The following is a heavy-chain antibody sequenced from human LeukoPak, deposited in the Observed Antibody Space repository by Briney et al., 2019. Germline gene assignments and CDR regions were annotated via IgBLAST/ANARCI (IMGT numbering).Heavy chain of an antibody. J-gene: IGHJ4*02. D-gene: IGHD2-15*01. V-gene: IGHV3-30*04. Sequence: GGSLRLSCAASGFTFSTYPMYWVRQAPGKGLEWVAVISYDESNKYYADSVKGRFTVSRDNSKNTLSLQMNSLRVEDTAVYYCARFGYVAAVDVWGQGTPVTVSS. CDR2: ISYDESNK. CDR1: GFTFSTYP. CDR3: ARFGYVAAVDV.